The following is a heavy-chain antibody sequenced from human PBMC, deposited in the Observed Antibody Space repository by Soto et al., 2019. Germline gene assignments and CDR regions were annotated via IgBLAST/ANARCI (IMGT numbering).Heavy chain of an antibody. CDR3: ARDDGGESGRFTFDN. V-gene: IGHV3-33*01. Sequence: QVQLVESGGGVVQPGGSLRLSCAASGITFRSYVRHWVRQAPGKGLEWVAVMWWHGRDKFYADSVKCRFTISRDNSNNSLSLQMNSLRAEDTAVYYWARDDGGESGRFTFDNLGQGALVTVYS. CDR2: MWWHGRDK. D-gene: IGHD1-26*01. J-gene: IGHJ4*02. CDR1: GITFRSYV.